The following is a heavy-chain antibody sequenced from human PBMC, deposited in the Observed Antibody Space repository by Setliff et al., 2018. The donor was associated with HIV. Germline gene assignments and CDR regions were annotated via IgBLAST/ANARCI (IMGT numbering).Heavy chain of an antibody. CDR1: GYTFTGYH. D-gene: IGHD3-22*01. V-gene: IGHV1-2*02. CDR3: ARSDHSSGHYYNFDY. Sequence: GASVKVSCKASGYTFTGYHIHWVRQAPGQGLEWMGWINPNIGGTNSAQKFQGRVTMTRDTSISTAYMVLSRLRSDDTAVYYCARSDHSSGHYYNFDYWGQGTLVTVSS. J-gene: IGHJ4*02. CDR2: INPNIGGT.